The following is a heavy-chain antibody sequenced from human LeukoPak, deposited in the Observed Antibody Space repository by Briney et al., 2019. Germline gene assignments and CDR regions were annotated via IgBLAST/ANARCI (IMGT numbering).Heavy chain of an antibody. V-gene: IGHV3-48*04. CDR3: ARDYGGSSPFDY. D-gene: IGHD4-23*01. Sequence: GGSLRLSCAASGFTFSSYGMSWVRQAPGKGLEWVSYISSSGSTIYYADSVKGRFTISRDNAKSSLYLQMNSLRAEDTAVYYCARDYGGSSPFDYWGQGTLVTVSS. J-gene: IGHJ4*02. CDR1: GFTFSSYG. CDR2: ISSSGSTI.